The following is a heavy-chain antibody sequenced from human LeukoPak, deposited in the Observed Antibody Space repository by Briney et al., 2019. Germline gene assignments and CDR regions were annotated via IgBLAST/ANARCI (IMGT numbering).Heavy chain of an antibody. D-gene: IGHD3-10*01. Sequence: GVSVKVSCKASGYTLTSYYMHWVRQTPGQGLEWMGIINPNDGSATYAQRFQGRVSMTRDTSTSTVYMDLRSLRSEDTAVYYCARGELLLDNWGQGTLVTVSS. CDR2: INPNDGSA. V-gene: IGHV1-46*03. CDR3: ARGELLLDN. CDR1: GYTLTSYY. J-gene: IGHJ4*02.